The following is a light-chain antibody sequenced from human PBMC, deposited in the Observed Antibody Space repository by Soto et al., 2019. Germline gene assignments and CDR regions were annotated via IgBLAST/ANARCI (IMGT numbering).Light chain of an antibody. J-gene: IGLJ3*02. V-gene: IGLV2-14*01. CDR1: SSDVGGYNY. CDR3: SSYTSTTTLV. CDR2: EVN. Sequence: QSALTQPASVSGSPGQSITISCTGTSSDVGGYNYVSWYQLHPGKAPKLMIYEVNNRPSGVSSRFSGSKSGNTASLTISGLQADDEADYYCSSYTSTTTLVFGGGTKLTVL.